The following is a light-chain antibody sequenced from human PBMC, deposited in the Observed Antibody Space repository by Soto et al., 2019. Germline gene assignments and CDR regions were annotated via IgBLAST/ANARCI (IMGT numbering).Light chain of an antibody. J-gene: IGKJ1*01. CDR2: KAS. Sequence: DIQMTQSPSTLSASVGDRVTITCRASQRINSWLAWYQQKPGKAPNLLIYKASSLEGGVPSRFSGSGSGTEFTLTISSLQPDDVASYSCQQYNDYPWTFGPGTKVEIK. CDR1: QRINSW. CDR3: QQYNDYPWT. V-gene: IGKV1-5*03.